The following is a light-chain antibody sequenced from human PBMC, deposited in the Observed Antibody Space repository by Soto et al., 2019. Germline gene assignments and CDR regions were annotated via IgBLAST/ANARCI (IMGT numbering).Light chain of an antibody. J-gene: IGKJ3*01. CDR1: QSLTSTY. CDR2: AAS. Sequence: EIVLTQSPGTLSLSPGERATLSCRASQSLTSTYLACYQHKPGQAPRLLIYAASSRATGIPERFSGSGSGTDFTLTISRLEPEDFAVYFCQQYGSSSFTFGPGTTVDI. CDR3: QQYGSSSFT. V-gene: IGKV3-20*01.